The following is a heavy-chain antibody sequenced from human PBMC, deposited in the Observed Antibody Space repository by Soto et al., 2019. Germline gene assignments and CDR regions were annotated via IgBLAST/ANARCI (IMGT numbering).Heavy chain of an antibody. Sequence: SETLSLTCTVSGGSISSYYWSWIRQPPGKGLEWIGYIYYSGSTNYNPSLKSRVTISVDTSKNQFSLKLSSVTAADTAVYCCARTGKTYLANDMPEFWGQGTQVTVSS. D-gene: IGHD2-2*01. CDR3: ARTGKTYLANDMPEF. J-gene: IGHJ4*02. CDR2: IYYSGST. V-gene: IGHV4-59*01. CDR1: GGSISSYY.